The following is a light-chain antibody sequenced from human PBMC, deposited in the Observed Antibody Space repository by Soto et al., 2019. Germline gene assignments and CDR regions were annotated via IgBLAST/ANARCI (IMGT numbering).Light chain of an antibody. J-gene: IGKJ1*01. V-gene: IGKV3-15*01. CDR1: QSIGTY. CDR2: GAS. Sequence: EIVMTQSPATLSVSPGERATLSCRASQSIGTYLAWYQQNPGQSPRLLIYGASTRATGVPARFSGSGSGTDFTLTISSLQSEDFAVHYCQQYDNLPPWTFGQGTRVEIK. CDR3: QQYDNLPPWT.